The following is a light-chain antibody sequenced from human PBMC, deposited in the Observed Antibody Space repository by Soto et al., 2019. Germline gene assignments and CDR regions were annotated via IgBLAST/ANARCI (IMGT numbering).Light chain of an antibody. V-gene: IGKV1-5*03. Sequence: DIQMTQSPSTLSASIGDCVTITCRASQSIGTWLAWHQQKPGKAPNLLIYRASSLGSGVSSRFSGSGSGTEFTLTISSLQPGDFATYYCQQYDRFPITFGQGTRLEIK. CDR3: QQYDRFPIT. CDR2: RAS. J-gene: IGKJ5*01. CDR1: QSIGTW.